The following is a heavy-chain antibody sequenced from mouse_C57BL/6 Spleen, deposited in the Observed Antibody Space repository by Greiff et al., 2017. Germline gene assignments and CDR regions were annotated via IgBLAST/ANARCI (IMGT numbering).Heavy chain of an antibody. J-gene: IGHJ3*01. CDR1: GYSITSGYY. CDR3: ARAHYSYDVGWIAY. D-gene: IGHD2-12*01. CDR2: ISYDGSN. Sequence: DVKLQESGPGLVKPSQSLSLTCSVTGYSITSGYYWNWIRQFPGNKLEWMGYISYDGSNNYNPSLKNRISITRDTTKNQFFLKLNSVTTEDTATYYCARAHYSYDVGWIAYWGQGTLVTVSA. V-gene: IGHV3-6*01.